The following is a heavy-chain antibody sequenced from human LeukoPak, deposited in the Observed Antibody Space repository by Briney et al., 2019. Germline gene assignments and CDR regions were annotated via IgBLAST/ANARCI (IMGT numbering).Heavy chain of an antibody. CDR1: GYSISSGYY. J-gene: IGHJ5*02. CDR2: IYHSGSP. CDR3: ARDDSDYGDYARFDP. V-gene: IGHV4-38-2*02. D-gene: IGHD4-17*01. Sequence: SETLSLTCAVSGYSISSGYYWGWIRQPPGKGLEWIGSIYHSGSPYYNPSLKSRVTISVDTSKNQFSLKLSSVTAADTAVYYCARDDSDYGDYARFDPWGQGTLVTVSS.